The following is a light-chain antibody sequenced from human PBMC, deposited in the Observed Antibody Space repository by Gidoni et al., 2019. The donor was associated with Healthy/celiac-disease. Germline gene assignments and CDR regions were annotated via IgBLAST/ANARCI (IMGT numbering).Light chain of an antibody. CDR2: GAS. CDR1: QSVGGN. CDR3: QQYYNWPPYT. Sequence: EVVMPQSPATLSVSPGERATLSCRASQSVGGNLAWYQQKPGQAPRLLIYGASTRATGIPARFSGSGSGTEFTLTISSLQSEDFAVYYCQQYYNWPPYTFGQGTKLEIK. J-gene: IGKJ2*01. V-gene: IGKV3-15*01.